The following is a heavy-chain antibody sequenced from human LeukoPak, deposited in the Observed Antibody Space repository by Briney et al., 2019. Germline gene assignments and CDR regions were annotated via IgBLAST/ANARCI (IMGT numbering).Heavy chain of an antibody. CDR1: GFTFSGSA. Sequence: GGSLRLSCAASGFTFSGSAMHWVRQAPGKGLEWVGRIRSEANSYATAYAASVKGRFTISRDDSKNTAYLQMNSLKTEDTAVYYFTRESLHVLRFLEWFNWFDPWGQGTLVTVSS. D-gene: IGHD3-3*01. CDR2: IRSEANSYAT. CDR3: TRESLHVLRFLEWFNWFDP. J-gene: IGHJ5*02. V-gene: IGHV3-73*01.